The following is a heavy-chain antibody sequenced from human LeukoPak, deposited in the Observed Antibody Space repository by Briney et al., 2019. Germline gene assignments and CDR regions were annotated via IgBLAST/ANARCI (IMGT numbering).Heavy chain of an antibody. V-gene: IGHV1-18*01. D-gene: IGHD3-9*01. Sequence: ASVTVSCKASGYTFTSYGISWVRQAPGQGLEWMGWISAYNGNTNYAQKLQGRVTMTTDTSTSTAYMELRSLRSDDTAVYYCARDHVLYDILTGYYPTDYWGQGTLVTVSS. CDR2: ISAYNGNT. J-gene: IGHJ4*02. CDR1: GYTFTSYG. CDR3: ARDHVLYDILTGYYPTDY.